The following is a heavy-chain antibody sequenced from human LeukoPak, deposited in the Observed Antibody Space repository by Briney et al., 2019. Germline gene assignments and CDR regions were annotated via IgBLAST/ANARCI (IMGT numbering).Heavy chain of an antibody. J-gene: IGHJ4*02. Sequence: GGSLRLSCAASGFTFSNYAMSWVRQAPGKGLEWVSAISNNGGYTYYADSVQGRFTISRDNSKSTLCLQMNSLRAEDTAVYYCAKTRPLDSSSWSHGDYWGQGTLVTVSS. V-gene: IGHV3-23*01. CDR3: AKTRPLDSSSWSHGDY. CDR1: GFTFSNYA. CDR2: ISNNGGYT. D-gene: IGHD6-13*01.